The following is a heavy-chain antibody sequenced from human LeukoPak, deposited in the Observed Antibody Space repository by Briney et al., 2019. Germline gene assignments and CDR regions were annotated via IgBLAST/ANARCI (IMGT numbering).Heavy chain of an antibody. J-gene: IGHJ4*02. Sequence: GGFQRLSCAASGLTFSSYAMSWVRQAPGKGLEWVSAIRGSGGSTYYAESVKGRFTISRDNSKNTLYLQMNSLRAEDTVVYYCAKSLPNYYDSSGYSGFDYWGQGTLVTVSS. V-gene: IGHV3-23*01. D-gene: IGHD3-22*01. CDR2: IRGSGGST. CDR3: AKSLPNYYDSSGYSGFDY. CDR1: GLTFSSYA.